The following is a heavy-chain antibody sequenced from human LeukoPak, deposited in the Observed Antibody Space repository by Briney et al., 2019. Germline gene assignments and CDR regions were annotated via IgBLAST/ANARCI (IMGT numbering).Heavy chain of an antibody. J-gene: IGHJ5*02. CDR1: DGSISSRGYY. CDR3: ARGRRITIFGVVNKAGPPFDP. D-gene: IGHD3-3*01. Sequence: PSETLPLTCTVSDGSISSRGYYWGWIRQPPGKGLEWIGSFSYSGSTYYNPSLNSRVTISVDTSKNQFSLELSSVTAADTAVYYCARGRRITIFGVVNKAGPPFDPWGQGTLVTVSS. CDR2: FSYSGST. V-gene: IGHV4-39*07.